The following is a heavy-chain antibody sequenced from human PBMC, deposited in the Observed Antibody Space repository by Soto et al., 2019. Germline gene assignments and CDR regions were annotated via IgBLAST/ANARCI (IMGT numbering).Heavy chain of an antibody. J-gene: IGHJ5*02. D-gene: IGHD1-20*01. V-gene: IGHV4-59*02. CDR3: ARDMHAGLTHYFDP. CDR2: TSYIGNS. CDR1: GCSVTSHG. Sequence: PSETLSLTWCVSGCSVTSHGWSWSRQFPGQGLEXISYTSYIGNSPNNPSLQSRVTISLDTSKNQLSLKLTSMTAADTAVYDCARDMHAGLTHYFDPWGQGTLVTVPQ.